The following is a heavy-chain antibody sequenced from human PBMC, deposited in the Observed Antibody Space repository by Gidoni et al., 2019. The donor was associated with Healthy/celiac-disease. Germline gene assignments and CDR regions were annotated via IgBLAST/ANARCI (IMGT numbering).Heavy chain of an antibody. D-gene: IGHD3-10*01. CDR3: AKDIMGKRVRGYSDYYYGMDV. V-gene: IGHV3-43D*03. Sequence: EVQLVESGGVVVQPGGSLRLSCAASGFTFDDYALHWVRQAPGKGLEWVSLISWDGGSTYYADSVKGRFTISRDNSKNSLYLQMNSLRAEDTALYYCAKDIMGKRVRGYSDYYYGMDVWGQGTTVTVSS. CDR2: ISWDGGST. CDR1: GFTFDDYA. J-gene: IGHJ6*02.